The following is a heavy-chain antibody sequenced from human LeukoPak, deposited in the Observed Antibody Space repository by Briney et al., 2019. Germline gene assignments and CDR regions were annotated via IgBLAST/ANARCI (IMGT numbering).Heavy chain of an antibody. CDR3: AKDLMAARHLDY. J-gene: IGHJ4*02. Sequence: GGSLRLSCAASGFTFSSYAMSWVRQAPGKGLEWVSVISGSGDSTYYADSVKGRFTISGDNSQNTLYLQMNSLRAEDTAVYYCAKDLMAARHLDYWGQGTLVTVSS. V-gene: IGHV3-23*01. D-gene: IGHD6-6*01. CDR1: GFTFSSYA. CDR2: ISGSGDST.